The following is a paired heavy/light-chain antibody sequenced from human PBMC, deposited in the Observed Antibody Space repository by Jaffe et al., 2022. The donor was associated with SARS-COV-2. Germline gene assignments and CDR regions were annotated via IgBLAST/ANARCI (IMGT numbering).Heavy chain of an antibody. V-gene: IGHV2-26*01. CDR3: ARILRNRPAVAGSRGFDI. CDR1: GFSLSNARMG. D-gene: IGHD6-19*01. Sequence: QVTLKESGPVLVKPTETLTLTCTVSGFSLSNARMGVSWIRQPPGKALEWLAHIFSNDEKSYSTSLKSRLTISKDTSKSQVVLTMTNMDPVDTATYYCARILRNRPAVAGSRGFDIWGQGTMVTVSS. J-gene: IGHJ3*02. CDR2: IFSNDEK.
Light chain of an antibody. CDR1: QSISSY. CDR2: AAS. V-gene: IGKV1-39*01. CDR3: QQSYSTPLT. J-gene: IGKJ2*01. Sequence: DIQMTQSPSSLSASVGDRVTITCRASQSISSYLNWYQQKPGKAPKLLIYAASSLQSGVPSRFSGSGSGTDFTLTISSLQPEDFATYYCQQSYSTPLTFGQGTKLEIK.